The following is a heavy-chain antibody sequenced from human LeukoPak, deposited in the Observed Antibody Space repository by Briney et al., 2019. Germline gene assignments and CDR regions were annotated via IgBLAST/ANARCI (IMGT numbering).Heavy chain of an antibody. V-gene: IGHV3-53*01. J-gene: IGHJ4*02. CDR2: IYSGGST. Sequence: PGGSLRLSCAASGFTVSSNYMSWVRQAPGKGLEWVSIIYSGGSTYYADSVKGRFTISRDNSKNTLWLQMNNLRAEDTAVYFCARETSAFWGQGTLVTVSS. CDR3: ARETSAF. CDR1: GFTVSSNY.